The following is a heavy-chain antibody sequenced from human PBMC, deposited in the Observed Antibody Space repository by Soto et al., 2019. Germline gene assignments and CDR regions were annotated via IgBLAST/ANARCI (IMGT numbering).Heavy chain of an antibody. D-gene: IGHD6-13*01. Sequence: SETLSLTCTVSGGSISSYYWSWIRQPPGKGLEWIGYIYYSGSTNYNPSLKSRVTISVDTSKNQFSLKLSSVTAADTAVYYCARARSKPKYNWFDPWGQGTLVTVSS. CDR3: ARARSKPKYNWFDP. CDR2: IYYSGST. CDR1: GGSISSYY. J-gene: IGHJ5*02. V-gene: IGHV4-59*01.